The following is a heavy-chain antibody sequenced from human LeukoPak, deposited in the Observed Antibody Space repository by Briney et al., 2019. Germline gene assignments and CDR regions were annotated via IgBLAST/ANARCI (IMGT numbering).Heavy chain of an antibody. CDR1: VFTFSSYS. V-gene: IGHV3-21*01. Sequence: GGSLTLSCAASVFTFSSYSINWVRQAPVKGLDWVSSISSSSSYIYYADSVKGRFTISRDNAKNSLYLQMNSLRVEDTAVYYCAGDSSNWNIDYWGQGTPVTVSS. D-gene: IGHD6-13*01. CDR2: ISSSSSYI. J-gene: IGHJ4*02. CDR3: AGDSSNWNIDY.